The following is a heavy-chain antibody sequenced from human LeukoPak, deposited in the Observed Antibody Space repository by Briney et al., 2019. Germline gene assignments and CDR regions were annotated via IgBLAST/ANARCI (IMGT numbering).Heavy chain of an antibody. CDR3: ARFYYYDSSGYPDY. J-gene: IGHJ4*02. D-gene: IGHD3-22*01. Sequence: SETLSLTCTVSGGSISNYYWNWIRQPPGKGLEWIGSIYHSGSTYYNPSLKSRVTISVDTSKNQFSLKLSSVTAADTAVSYCARFYYYDSSGYPDYWGQGTLVTVSS. CDR2: IYHSGST. V-gene: IGHV4-59*08. CDR1: GGSISNYY.